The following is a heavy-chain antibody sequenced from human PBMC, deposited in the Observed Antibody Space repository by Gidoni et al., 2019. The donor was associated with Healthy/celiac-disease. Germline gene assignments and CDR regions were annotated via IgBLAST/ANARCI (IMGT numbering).Heavy chain of an antibody. CDR1: GFTFSSYW. Sequence: EVQLVESGGGLVQPGGSLRLSCAASGFTFSSYWMSWVRQAPGKGLEWVANIKQDGSEKYYVDSVKGRFTISRDNAKNSLYLQMNSLRAEDTAVYYCARDGLLWFGELLSLFDYWGQGTLVTVSS. D-gene: IGHD3-10*01. CDR3: ARDGLLWFGELLSLFDY. V-gene: IGHV3-7*03. CDR2: IKQDGSEK. J-gene: IGHJ4*02.